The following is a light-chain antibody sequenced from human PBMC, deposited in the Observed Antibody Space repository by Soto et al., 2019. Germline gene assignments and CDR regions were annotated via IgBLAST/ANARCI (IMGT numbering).Light chain of an antibody. CDR1: QSVSSDY. CDR3: QQYYHWPRT. J-gene: IGKJ1*01. CDR2: GAS. Sequence: EIVLTQSPGTLSLSPGERVSLSCRASQSVSSDYLAWYQQKPGQAPRLLMSGASTRAPAIPDRFTGSGSGTDFILTTTSLQSEDFGIYYCQQYYHWPRTFGQGTKV. V-gene: IGKV3-20*01.